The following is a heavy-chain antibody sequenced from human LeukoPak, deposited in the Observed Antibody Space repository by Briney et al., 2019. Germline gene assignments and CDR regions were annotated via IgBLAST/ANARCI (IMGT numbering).Heavy chain of an antibody. D-gene: IGHD2-15*01. CDR3: TTRRQDGW. J-gene: IGHJ4*02. Sequence: PGGSLRLSCVVSGFTFSDAWMSWVRQAPGKGLEWVGRIKSKIDGGTIKGRFTISRDDSRNTLYLQMNSLKNEDTAVYYCTTRRQDGWWGQGTQVTVSS. V-gene: IGHV3-15*01. CDR2: IKSKIDGGT. CDR1: GFTFSDAW.